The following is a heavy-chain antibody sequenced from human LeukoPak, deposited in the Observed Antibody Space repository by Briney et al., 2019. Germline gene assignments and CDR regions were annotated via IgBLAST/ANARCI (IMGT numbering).Heavy chain of an antibody. D-gene: IGHD2-2*01. V-gene: IGHV3-11*01. CDR1: GFTFSDYY. Sequence: GGSLRLSCAASGFTFSDYYMSWIRQAPGKGLEWVSYISSSDSTIYYADSVKGRFTISRDNAKNSLYLHMNSLRAEDTAIYYCARGLPATLLDYWGQGTLVTVSS. J-gene: IGHJ4*02. CDR3: ARGLPATLLDY. CDR2: ISSSDSTI.